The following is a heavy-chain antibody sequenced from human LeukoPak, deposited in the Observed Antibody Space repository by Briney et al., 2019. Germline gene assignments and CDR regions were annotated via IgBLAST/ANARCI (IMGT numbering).Heavy chain of an antibody. D-gene: IGHD3-22*01. CDR2: ISSSSSTI. CDR1: GFTFSSYS. V-gene: IGHV3-48*01. Sequence: GGSLRLSCAASGFTFSSYSMNWVRQAPGKGLEWVSYISSSSSTIYYADSVKGRFTISRDNSKNTLYLQMNSLRAEDTAVYYCAKSGGSSSGYFRLARDDAFDIWGQGTMVTVSS. J-gene: IGHJ3*02. CDR3: AKSGGSSSGYFRLARDDAFDI.